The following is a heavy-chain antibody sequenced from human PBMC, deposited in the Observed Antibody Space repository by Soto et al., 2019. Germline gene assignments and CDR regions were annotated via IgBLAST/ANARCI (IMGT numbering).Heavy chain of an antibody. Sequence: QITLKESGPTLVKPTQTLTLTCTFSGFSLSTSGVGVGWIRQPPGKALEWLALTYWDDDKRYSPSLKSRLTITKDTSKYQVVLKMTNMDPVDTATYYCAHRQRTVYFDYWGQGTLVTVSS. CDR3: AHRQRTVYFDY. D-gene: IGHD4-17*01. CDR1: GFSLSTSGVG. CDR2: TYWDDDK. V-gene: IGHV2-5*02. J-gene: IGHJ4*02.